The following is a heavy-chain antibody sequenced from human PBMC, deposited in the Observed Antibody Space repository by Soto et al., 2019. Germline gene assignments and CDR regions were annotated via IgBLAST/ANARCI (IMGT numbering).Heavy chain of an antibody. Sequence: KPGGSLRLSCAASGFTFSSYSMNWVRQAPGKGLEWVSSISSSSYIYYADSVKGRFTISRDNAKNSLYLQMNSLRAEDTAVYYCARDPPGYYGMDVWGQGTTVTVSS. CDR1: GFTFSSYS. V-gene: IGHV3-21*01. J-gene: IGHJ6*02. CDR2: ISSSSYI. CDR3: ARDPPGYYGMDV.